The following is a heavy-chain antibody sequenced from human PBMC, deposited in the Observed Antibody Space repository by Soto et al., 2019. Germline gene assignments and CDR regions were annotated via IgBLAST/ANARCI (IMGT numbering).Heavy chain of an antibody. CDR1: GFTFSDYY. V-gene: IGHV3-11*01. D-gene: IGHD3-16*01. CDR2: ISSSGSTI. Sequence: QVQLVESGGGLVKPGGSLRLSCAASGFTFSDYYMSWIRQAPGKGLEWVSYISSSGSTIYYADSVKGRFTISRDNAKNSLYLKMNSLRAEDTAVYYCARDPYVAQARHYYGMDVWGQGTTVTVSS. CDR3: ARDPYVAQARHYYGMDV. J-gene: IGHJ6*02.